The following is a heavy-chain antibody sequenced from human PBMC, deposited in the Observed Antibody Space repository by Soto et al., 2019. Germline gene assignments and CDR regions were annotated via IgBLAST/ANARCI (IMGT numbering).Heavy chain of an antibody. V-gene: IGHV3-23*01. CDR1: GFTVSSYA. CDR3: AKELGNYGDYYFDY. J-gene: IGHJ4*02. D-gene: IGHD4-17*01. Sequence: GGSLGLACAASGFTVSSYAMSWVRQAPGKGLEWVSAISGSGGSTYYADSVKGRFTISRDNSKNTLYLQMNSLRAEDTAVYYCAKELGNYGDYYFDYWGQGTLVTVSS. CDR2: ISGSGGST.